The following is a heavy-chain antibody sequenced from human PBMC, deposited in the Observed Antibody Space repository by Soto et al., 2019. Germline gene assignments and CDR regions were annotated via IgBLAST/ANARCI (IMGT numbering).Heavy chain of an antibody. D-gene: IGHD4-17*01. J-gene: IGHJ3*02. V-gene: IGHV3-23*01. CDR1: GFTFSTYA. CDR3: AHPRGYGVFDAYDI. Sequence: EAQLLESGGGLVQPGGSLRLSCVASGFTFSTYAMSWVRQAPGKGLEWVSALTPSGGETYYADSVKGRFTISRDNSMNALYLQMNSLRIEDTAVYYCAHPRGYGVFDAYDIWGQGTMVTASS. CDR2: LTPSGGET.